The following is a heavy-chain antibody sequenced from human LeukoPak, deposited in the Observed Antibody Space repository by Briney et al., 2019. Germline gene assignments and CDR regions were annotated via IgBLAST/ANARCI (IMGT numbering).Heavy chain of an antibody. CDR3: ARGGSGSYDY. CDR2: INPNNGGP. CDR1: GYPFPNYY. Sequence: ASVKVSCKASGYPFPNYYTHWVRQAPGQGLEWMGRINPNNGGPEYGQNFQGRVTMTRDTSISTVYMEVYSLTSDDTAVYYCARGGSGSYDYWGQGTLVTVSS. V-gene: IGHV1-2*06. D-gene: IGHD3-10*01. J-gene: IGHJ4*02.